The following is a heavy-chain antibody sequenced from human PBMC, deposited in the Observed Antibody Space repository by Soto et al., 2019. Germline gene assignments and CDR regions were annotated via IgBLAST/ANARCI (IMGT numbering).Heavy chain of an antibody. J-gene: IGHJ6*02. D-gene: IGHD3-10*01. CDR2: ISYDGSNK. CDR1: GFTFSSYA. CDR3: ASGALLWFGELYGMDV. Sequence: PGGSLRLSCAASGFTFSSYAMHWVRQAPGKGLEWVAVISYDGSNKYYADSVKGRFTISRDNSKNTLYLQMNSQRAEDTAVYYCASGALLWFGELYGMDVWGQGTTVTVSS. V-gene: IGHV3-30-3*01.